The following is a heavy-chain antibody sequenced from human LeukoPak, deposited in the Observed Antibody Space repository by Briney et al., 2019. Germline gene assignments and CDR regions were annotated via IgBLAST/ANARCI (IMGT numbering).Heavy chain of an antibody. CDR2: INPNSGGT. CDR3: ARDLDWNYPNSEYYFDY. Sequence: ASVKVSCKASGYTFTGYYMHWVRQAPGQGLEWMGWINPNSGGTNYAQKFQGRVTMTRDTSISTAYMELGRLRSDDTAVYYCARDLDWNYPNSEYYFDYWGQGTLVTVSS. CDR1: GYTFTGYY. D-gene: IGHD1-7*01. J-gene: IGHJ4*02. V-gene: IGHV1-2*02.